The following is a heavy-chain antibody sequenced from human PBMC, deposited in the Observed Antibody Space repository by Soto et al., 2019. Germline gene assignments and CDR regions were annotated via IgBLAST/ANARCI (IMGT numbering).Heavy chain of an antibody. CDR2: ISYDGNNK. CDR1: GFTFSSYA. D-gene: IGHD5-12*01. J-gene: IGHJ4*02. V-gene: IGHV3-30*04. CDR3: ARVPPRRWLHHWRIYFDY. Sequence: PGGSLRLSCAASGFTFSSYAIHWVRQAPGKGLEWVAVISYDGNNKYYVDSVKGRFTISRDNAKNSLYLQMNSLRAEDTAVYYCARVPPRRWLHHWRIYFDYWGQGTLVTVSS.